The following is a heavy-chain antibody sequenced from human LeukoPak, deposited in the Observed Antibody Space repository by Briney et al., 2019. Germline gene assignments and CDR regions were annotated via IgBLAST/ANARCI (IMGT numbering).Heavy chain of an antibody. J-gene: IGHJ4*02. CDR1: GGSISSGGYS. D-gene: IGHD6-13*01. V-gene: IGHV4-30-2*01. Sequence: SQTLSLTCAVSGGSISSGGYSWSWIRQPPGKGLKWIGYIYHSGSTYYNPSLKSRVTISVDRSRNQFSLKLSSVTAADTAVYYCARGPAYSSSWYDYWGQGTLVTVSS. CDR2: IYHSGST. CDR3: ARGPAYSSSWYDY.